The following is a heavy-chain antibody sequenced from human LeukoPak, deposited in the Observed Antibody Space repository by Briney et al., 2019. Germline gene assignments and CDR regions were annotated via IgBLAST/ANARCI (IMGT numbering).Heavy chain of an antibody. Sequence: GGSLRLSCAASGFTFSSYSMNWVRQAPGKGLEWVSSISSSSSYIYYADSVKGRFTISRDNAKNSLYLQMNSLRAEDTAVYYCARPPFSSSWWEAFDIWGQGTMVTVSS. CDR2: ISSSSSYI. J-gene: IGHJ3*02. D-gene: IGHD6-13*01. V-gene: IGHV3-21*01. CDR3: ARPPFSSSWWEAFDI. CDR1: GFTFSSYS.